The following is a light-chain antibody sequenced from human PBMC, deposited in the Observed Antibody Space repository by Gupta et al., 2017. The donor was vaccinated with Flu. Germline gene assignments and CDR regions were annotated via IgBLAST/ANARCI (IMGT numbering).Light chain of an antibody. V-gene: IGKV1-5*03. CDR3: QQYESYSWT. J-gene: IGKJ1*01. CDR1: QSISTS. CDR2: KAS. Sequence: DIQMTQSPSTLSASVGDSITITCRASQSISTSLAWYQQKPGKAPKVLIYKASTLESGVPSRFSGSGSGTEFTLTISSLQPDDFATYYCQQYESYSWTFGQGTKLKIE.